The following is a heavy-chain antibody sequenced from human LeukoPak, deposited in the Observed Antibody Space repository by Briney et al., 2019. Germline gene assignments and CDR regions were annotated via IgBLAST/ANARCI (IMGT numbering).Heavy chain of an antibody. D-gene: IGHD3-16*02. CDR3: ARDRGYDYVWGSYRHDY. CDR1: GFTFSSYS. Sequence: PGGSLRLSCAACGFTFSSYSMNWVRQARGKGLEGVSSISSSSSYIYYADSVKGRFTLSSDNAKHSLYLQMNSLRAEETAVYYCARDRGYDYVWGSYRHDYWGQGTLVTVSS. CDR2: ISSSSSYI. J-gene: IGHJ4*02. V-gene: IGHV3-21*01.